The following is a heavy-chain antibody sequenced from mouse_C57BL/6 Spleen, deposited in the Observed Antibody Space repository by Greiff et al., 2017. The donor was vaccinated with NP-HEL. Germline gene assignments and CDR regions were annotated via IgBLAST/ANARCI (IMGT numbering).Heavy chain of an antibody. CDR3: ARPVDWYFDV. V-gene: IGHV5-17*01. CDR1: GFTFSDYG. D-gene: IGHD1-1*02. CDR2: ISSGSSTI. J-gene: IGHJ1*03. Sequence: EVNVVESGGGLVKPGGSLKLSCAASGFTFSDYGMHWVRQAPEKGLEWVAYISSGSSTIYYADTVKGRFTISRDNAKNTLFLQMTSLRSEDTAMYYCARPVDWYFDVWGTGTTVTVSS.